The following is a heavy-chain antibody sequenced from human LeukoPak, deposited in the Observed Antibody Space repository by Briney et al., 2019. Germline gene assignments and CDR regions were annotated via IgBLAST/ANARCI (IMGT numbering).Heavy chain of an antibody. D-gene: IGHD5-18*01. Sequence: ASVKVSCKASGYTFTDYYIHWVRQAPGQGLEWMGWINPNSGGTNYAQKFQGRVTMTRDTSISTAYMELSRLRSDDTAVYYCARDRFTPGYSYGYWGQGTLVTVSS. CDR1: GYTFTDYY. CDR2: INPNSGGT. V-gene: IGHV1-2*02. CDR3: ARDRFTPGYSYGY. J-gene: IGHJ4*02.